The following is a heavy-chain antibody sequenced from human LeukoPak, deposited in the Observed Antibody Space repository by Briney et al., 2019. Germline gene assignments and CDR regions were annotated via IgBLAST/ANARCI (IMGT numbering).Heavy chain of an antibody. Sequence: PSETLSLTCTVSGGSISSYYWSWIRQPPGKGLEWIGSIYYSGSTYYNPSLKSRVTISVDTSKNQFSLKLSSVTAADTAVYYCAQVLATRVYWGQGTLVTVSS. CDR1: GGSISSYY. CDR3: AQVLATRVY. V-gene: IGHV4-59*04. CDR2: IYYSGST. J-gene: IGHJ4*02. D-gene: IGHD5-24*01.